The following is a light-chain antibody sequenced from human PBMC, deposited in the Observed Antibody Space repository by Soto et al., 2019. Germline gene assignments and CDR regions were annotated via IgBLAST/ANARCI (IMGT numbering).Light chain of an antibody. V-gene: IGLV1-44*01. Sequence: QSVLTQPPSASGTPGQRVTISCSGSSSNIGSNTVNWYQQLPGTAPKHLIFSNNQRPSGVPDRFSGSKSGTSASLAISGLQPEDEADYYCATWDDDLYTPIIGGGTKVTVL. CDR1: SSNIGSNT. CDR3: ATWDDDLYTPI. J-gene: IGLJ2*01. CDR2: SNN.